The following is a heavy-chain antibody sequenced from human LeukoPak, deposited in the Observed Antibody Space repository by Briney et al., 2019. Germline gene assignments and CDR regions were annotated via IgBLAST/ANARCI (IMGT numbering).Heavy chain of an antibody. CDR2: ISAYNGNT. D-gene: IGHD2-2*01. Sequence: ASVKVSCKASGYTFTSYGISWVRQAPGQGLEWMGWISAYNGNTNYAQKLQGRVTMTTDTSTSTAYMELRSLRSDDTAVYYCARDRATRYCSSTSCSLGMDVWGQGTTVTVSS. CDR3: ARDRATRYCSSTSCSLGMDV. V-gene: IGHV1-18*04. J-gene: IGHJ6*02. CDR1: GYTFTSYG.